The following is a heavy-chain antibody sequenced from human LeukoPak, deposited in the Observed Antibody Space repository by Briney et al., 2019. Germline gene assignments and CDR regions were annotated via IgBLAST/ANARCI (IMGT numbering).Heavy chain of an antibody. J-gene: IGHJ3*02. CDR2: INYSGNT. CDR3: ARSDHSSGWYMDAFDI. D-gene: IGHD6-19*01. CDR1: GDSISSSSYY. V-gene: IGHV4-39*07. Sequence: PSETLSLTCTVSGDSISSSSYYWGWIRQPPGKGLELIGSINYSGNTYYKPSLKSRVTISVDTSKNQFSLKLSSVTAADTAVYYCARSDHSSGWYMDAFDIWGQGTMVTVSS.